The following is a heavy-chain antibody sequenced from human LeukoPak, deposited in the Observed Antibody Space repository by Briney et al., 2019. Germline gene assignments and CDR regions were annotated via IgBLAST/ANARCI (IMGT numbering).Heavy chain of an antibody. CDR3: ARRTTVTTGGDY. CDR1: GYAFTTNW. CDR2: IYPADSDT. V-gene: IGHV5-51*01. Sequence: GESLKISCKGFGYAFTTNWIGWVRQMPGKGLEWMGIIYPADSDTRYSPSFQGQVTISADKSVNTAYLQWNSLKASDTAIYYCARRTTVTTGGDYWGQGTLVTVSS. J-gene: IGHJ4*02. D-gene: IGHD4-17*01.